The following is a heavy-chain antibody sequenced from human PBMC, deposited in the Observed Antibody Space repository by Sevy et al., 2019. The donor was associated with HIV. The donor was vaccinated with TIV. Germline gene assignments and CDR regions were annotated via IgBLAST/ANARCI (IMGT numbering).Heavy chain of an antibody. D-gene: IGHD3-22*01. Sequence: GESLKISCKGSGYSFISYWIGWVRQMPGKGLEWMGIIYPGDSDTRYSPSFQGQVTISADKSTSTAYLQWSGLKASDTAMYYCARQVSGDGSTYYHPTNFGYWGQGTLVTVSS. J-gene: IGHJ4*02. V-gene: IGHV5-51*01. CDR3: ARQVSGDGSTYYHPTNFGY. CDR1: GYSFISYW. CDR2: IYPGDSDT.